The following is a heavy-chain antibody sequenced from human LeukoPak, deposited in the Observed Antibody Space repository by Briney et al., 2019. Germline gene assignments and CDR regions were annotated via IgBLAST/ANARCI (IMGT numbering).Heavy chain of an antibody. CDR1: GFTFSSYS. J-gene: IGHJ4*02. D-gene: IGHD3-10*01. CDR3: AKDLQWFGELLPYFDY. Sequence: GGSLRLSCAASGFTFSSYSMNWVRQAPGKGLEWVSYISSSSSTIYYADSVKGRFTISRDNSKNTLYLQMNSLRAEDTAVYYCAKDLQWFGELLPYFDYWGQGTLVTVSS. V-gene: IGHV3-48*01. CDR2: ISSSSSTI.